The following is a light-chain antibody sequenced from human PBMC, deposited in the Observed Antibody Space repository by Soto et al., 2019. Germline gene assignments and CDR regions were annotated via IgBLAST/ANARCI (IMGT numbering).Light chain of an antibody. CDR2: GAS. CDR1: QSVSSTY. CDR3: QHFVNSLTWT. V-gene: IGKV3-20*01. J-gene: IGKJ1*01. Sequence: EIVLTQSPGTLSLSPGERATLSCRASQSVSSTYLIWYQQKPGQAPRLLIYGASSRATGVPDRFSGGGSGTEFTLTISRREPEDVAVYYCQHFVNSLTWTFGQGTKVEIK.